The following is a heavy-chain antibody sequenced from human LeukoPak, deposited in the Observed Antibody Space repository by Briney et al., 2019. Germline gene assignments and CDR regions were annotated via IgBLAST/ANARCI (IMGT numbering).Heavy chain of an antibody. CDR3: ARDHRAGDAYYYYMDV. J-gene: IGHJ6*03. Sequence: ASVKVSCKASGYTFTSYDINWVRQATGQGLEWMGWMNPNSGNTGYAQKFQGRVTITRNTSISTAYMELSSLRSEDTAVYYCARDHRAGDAYYYYMDVWGKGTTVTVSS. CDR2: MNPNSGNT. D-gene: IGHD7-27*01. V-gene: IGHV1-8*03. CDR1: GYTFTSYD.